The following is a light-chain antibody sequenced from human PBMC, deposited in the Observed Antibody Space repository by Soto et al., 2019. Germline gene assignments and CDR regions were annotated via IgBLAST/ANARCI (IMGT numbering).Light chain of an antibody. CDR1: QGVRND. CDR3: LQHYNYPRT. Sequence: AIQMTQSPSSLSASVGDRVTIACRASQGVRNDLVWYQQKPGKAPNLLIYAASSLQSGVPSRFSGSGSGTDFTLTISSLQPEDFATYYCLQHYNYPRTFGQGTKVEI. J-gene: IGKJ1*01. CDR2: AAS. V-gene: IGKV1-6*01.